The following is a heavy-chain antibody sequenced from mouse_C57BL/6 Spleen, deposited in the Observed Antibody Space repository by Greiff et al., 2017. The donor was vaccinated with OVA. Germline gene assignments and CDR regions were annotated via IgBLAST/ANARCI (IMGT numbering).Heavy chain of an antibody. CDR1: GYTFTDYY. J-gene: IGHJ4*01. Sequence: QVHVKQSGAELVRPGASVKLSCKASGYTFTDYYINWVKQRPGQGLEWIARIYPGSGNTYYNEKFKGKATLTAEKSSSTAYLQLSSMTSEDSAVYFCARRAQALYAMDYWGQGTSVTVSS. CDR2: IYPGSGNT. CDR3: ARRAQALYAMDY. V-gene: IGHV1-76*01. D-gene: IGHD3-2*02.